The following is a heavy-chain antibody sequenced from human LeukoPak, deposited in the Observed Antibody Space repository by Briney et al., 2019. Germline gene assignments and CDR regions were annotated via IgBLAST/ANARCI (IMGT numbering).Heavy chain of an antibody. V-gene: IGHV3-21*04. CDR2: ISSSSSYI. CDR3: AKDMSQLTDYHDSSGYAFDY. CDR1: GFTFSSYS. D-gene: IGHD3-22*01. Sequence: GGSLRLSCAASGFTFSSYSMNWVRQAPGKGLEWVSSISSSSSYIYYADAVKGRFTISRDNSKDSLYLQMNSLRAEDTALYYCAKDMSQLTDYHDSSGYAFDYWGQGTLVTVSS. J-gene: IGHJ4*02.